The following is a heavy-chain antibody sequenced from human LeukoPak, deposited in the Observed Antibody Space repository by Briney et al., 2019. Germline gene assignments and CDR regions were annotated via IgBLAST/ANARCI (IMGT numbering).Heavy chain of an antibody. Sequence: GGSLRLSCAASAFTFSSYWMSWVRQAHGKGMEWVANIKQDGSEKYYGDSVKGRFTISRDNAKNSLYLQMNSLRAEDTAVYYCARDMSWFGESEYYFDYWGQETLVTVSS. J-gene: IGHJ4*02. CDR2: IKQDGSEK. V-gene: IGHV3-7*01. CDR3: ARDMSWFGESEYYFDY. D-gene: IGHD3-10*01. CDR1: AFTFSSYW.